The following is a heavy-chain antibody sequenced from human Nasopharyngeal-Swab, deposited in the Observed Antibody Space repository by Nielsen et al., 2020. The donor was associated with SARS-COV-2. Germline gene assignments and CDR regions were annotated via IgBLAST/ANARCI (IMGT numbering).Heavy chain of an antibody. D-gene: IGHD3-10*01. J-gene: IGHJ6*03. V-gene: IGHV3-23*01. CDR3: AKRVAGKYYYMDV. Sequence: GESLKISCAASGFTFSSYAMTWVRQAPGKGLEWVSSISVNGASTYYAGSVKGRFTISRDNSRNTLYLQLNSLRAEDTAIHYCAKRVAGKYYYMDVWGKGTTVTVSS. CDR2: ISVNGAST. CDR1: GFTFSSYA.